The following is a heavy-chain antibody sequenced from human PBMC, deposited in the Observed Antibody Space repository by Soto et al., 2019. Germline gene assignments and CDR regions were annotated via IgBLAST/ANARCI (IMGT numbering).Heavy chain of an antibody. CDR2: IIPIFGTA. V-gene: IGHV1-69*01. J-gene: IGHJ6*02. Sequence: QVQLVQSGAEVKKPGSSVKVSCKASGGTFSSYAISWVRQAPGQGLEWMGGIIPIFGTANYAQKFQGRVMITADESASTAYMERSSLRSEDTAVYYCAIPITGTTYSSSYYGMDVWGQGTTVTVSS. CDR1: GGTFSSYA. D-gene: IGHD1-7*01. CDR3: AIPITGTTYSSSYYGMDV.